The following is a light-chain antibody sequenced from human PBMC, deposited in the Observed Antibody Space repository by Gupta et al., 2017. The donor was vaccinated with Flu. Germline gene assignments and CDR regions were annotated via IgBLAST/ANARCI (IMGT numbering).Light chain of an antibody. CDR2: RNN. V-gene: IGLV1-47*01. J-gene: IGLJ1*01. CDR1: SSNIGSVF. Sequence: RVTVSCSGSSSNIGSVFVYWYQHLPGTVPKLLIHRNNQRPSGVPDRFSGSKSGTSASLAISGLRSEDEGDYYCAVWDDSLSTYVFGTGTKVTVL. CDR3: AVWDDSLSTYV.